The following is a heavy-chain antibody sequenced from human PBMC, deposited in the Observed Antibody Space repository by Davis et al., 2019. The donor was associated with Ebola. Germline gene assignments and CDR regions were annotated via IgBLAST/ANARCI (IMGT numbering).Heavy chain of an antibody. D-gene: IGHD3-3*01. CDR1: GGSISSHY. V-gene: IGHV4-59*11. Sequence: MPSESLSLTCTVSGGSISSHYWSWIRQPPGKGLEWIGYIYYSGSTNYNPSLKSRVTISVDTSKNQFSLKLSSVTAADTAVYYCARTYDFWSGYWPYYFDYWGQGTLVTVSS. J-gene: IGHJ4*02. CDR3: ARTYDFWSGYWPYYFDY. CDR2: IYYSGST.